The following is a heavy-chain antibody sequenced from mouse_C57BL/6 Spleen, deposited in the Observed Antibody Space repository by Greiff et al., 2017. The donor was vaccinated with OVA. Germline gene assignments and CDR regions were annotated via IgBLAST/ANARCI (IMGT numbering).Heavy chain of an antibody. CDR2: FHPYNDDT. J-gene: IGHJ1*03. Sequence: QVQLQQSGAELVKPGASVKMSCKASGYTFTTYPIEWMKQNHGKSLEWIGNFHPYNDDTKYNEKFKGKATLTVEKSSSTVYLERSRLTSDDSAVYDSERGGSRSLYWYIDDWGTGTTVTVSS. CDR1: GYTFTTYP. CDR3: ERGGSRSLYWYIDD. D-gene: IGHD1-1*01. V-gene: IGHV1-47*01.